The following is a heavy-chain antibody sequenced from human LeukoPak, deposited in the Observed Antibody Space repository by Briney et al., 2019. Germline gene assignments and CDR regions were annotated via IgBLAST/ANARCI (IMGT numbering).Heavy chain of an antibody. CDR1: GYAFTSYD. Sequence: ASVKVSCTASGYAFTSYDINWVRQATGQGLEWMGWMNPNSGNTGYAQKFQGRVTMTRNTSISTAYMELSSLRSEDTAVYYCAGQGSGSNFDYWGQGTLVTVSS. CDR3: AGQGSGSNFDY. V-gene: IGHV1-8*01. J-gene: IGHJ4*02. D-gene: IGHD3-10*01. CDR2: MNPNSGNT.